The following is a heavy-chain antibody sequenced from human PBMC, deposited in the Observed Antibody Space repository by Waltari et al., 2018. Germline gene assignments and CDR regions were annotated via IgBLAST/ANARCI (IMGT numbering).Heavy chain of an antibody. J-gene: IGHJ4*02. D-gene: IGHD3-10*01. CDR1: GFTFDDYA. CDR3: AKGHSMVRGVGGVFDY. V-gene: IGHV3-23*04. CDR2: ISGSGGST. Sequence: EVQLVESGGGLVQPGRSLRLSCAASGFTFDDYAMHWVRQAPGKGLEWVSAISGSGGSTYYADSVKGRFTISRDNSKNTLYLQMNSLRAEDTAVYYCAKGHSMVRGVGGVFDYWGQGTLVTVSS.